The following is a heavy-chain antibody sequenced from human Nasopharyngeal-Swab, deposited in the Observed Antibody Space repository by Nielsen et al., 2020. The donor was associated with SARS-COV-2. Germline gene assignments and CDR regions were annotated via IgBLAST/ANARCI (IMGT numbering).Heavy chain of an antibody. CDR3: ASRKYYYDSRGYFNYYYYYGMDV. CDR1: GGSFSGYY. CDR2: INHSGST. V-gene: IGHV4-34*01. Sequence: SETLSLTCAVYGGSFSGYYWSWIRQPPGKGLEWIGEINHSGSTNYNPSLKSRVTISVDTSKNQFSLKLSSVTAADTAVYYCASRKYYYDSRGYFNYYYYYGMDVWGQGTTVTVSS. D-gene: IGHD3-22*01. J-gene: IGHJ6*02.